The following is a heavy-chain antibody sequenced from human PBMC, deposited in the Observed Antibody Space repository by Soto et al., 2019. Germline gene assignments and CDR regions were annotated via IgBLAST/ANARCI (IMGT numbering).Heavy chain of an antibody. Sequence: EVQLVESGGGLVQPGGSLRLSCAASVFTFSSYSMSWVRQAPGKGLEWVANINKNGGEKYYVDSVKGRFTISRDNAKNSLYLQMNSLRAEDTAVYYCARPWDTAMVSTSNYWGQGTLVTVSS. D-gene: IGHD5-18*01. CDR1: VFTFSSYS. CDR2: INKNGGEK. CDR3: ARPWDTAMVSTSNY. J-gene: IGHJ4*02. V-gene: IGHV3-7*03.